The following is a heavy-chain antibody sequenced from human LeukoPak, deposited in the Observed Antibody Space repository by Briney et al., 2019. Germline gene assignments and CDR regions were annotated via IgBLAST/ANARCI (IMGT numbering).Heavy chain of an antibody. J-gene: IGHJ3*02. CDR1: GYTFTGYY. D-gene: IGHD3-9*01. CDR2: INPNSGGT. V-gene: IGHV1-2*02. CDR3: ARVDWGDDAFDI. Sequence: ASVKVSCKASGYTFTGYYMHWVRQAPGQGLEGMGWINPNSGGTNYAQKFQGRVTMTRDTSISTAYMELSRLRCDDTAVYYCARVDWGDDAFDIWGQGTMVTVSS.